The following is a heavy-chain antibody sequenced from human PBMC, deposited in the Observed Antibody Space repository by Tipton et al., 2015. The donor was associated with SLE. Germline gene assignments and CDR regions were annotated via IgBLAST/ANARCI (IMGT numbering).Heavy chain of an antibody. D-gene: IGHD4-11*01. CDR3: ARFHDYSDYYFDY. Sequence: GSLRLSCAASGFTFDDYGMSWVRQAPGKGLEWVSSINWNGGSTAYADSVKGRFTISRDNAKKSFYLQMNSLRAEDSALYHCARFHDYSDYYFDYWGQGSLVTVSS. CDR1: GFTFDDYG. CDR2: INWNGGST. J-gene: IGHJ4*02. V-gene: IGHV3-20*01.